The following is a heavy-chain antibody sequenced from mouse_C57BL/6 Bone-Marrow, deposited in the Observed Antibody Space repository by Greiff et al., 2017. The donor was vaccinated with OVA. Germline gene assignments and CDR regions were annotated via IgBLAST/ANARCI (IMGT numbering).Heavy chain of an antibody. J-gene: IGHJ1*03. CDR2: IDPENGDT. CDR3: TTLIATVVAPDV. D-gene: IGHD1-1*01. V-gene: IGHV14-4*01. CDR1: GFNIKDDY. Sequence: EVQVVESGAELVRPGASVKLSCTASGFNIKDDYMHWVKQRPEQGLEWIGWIDPENGDTEYASKFQGKATITADTSSNTAYLQLSSLTSEDTAVYYCTTLIATVVAPDVWGTGTTVTVSS.